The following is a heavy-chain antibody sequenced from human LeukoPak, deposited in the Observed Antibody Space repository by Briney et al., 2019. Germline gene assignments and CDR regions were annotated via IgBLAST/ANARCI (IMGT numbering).Heavy chain of an antibody. CDR1: GYTFTSYG. D-gene: IGHD3-10*01. V-gene: IGHV1-2*02. J-gene: IGHJ5*02. CDR2: INPNSGGT. Sequence: ASVKVSCKASGYTFTSYGISWVRQAPGQGLEWMGWINPNSGGTNYAQKFQGRVTMTRDTSISTAYMELSRLRSDDTAVYYCARGGSGSYFSWLDPWGQGTLVTVSS. CDR3: ARGGSGSYFSWLDP.